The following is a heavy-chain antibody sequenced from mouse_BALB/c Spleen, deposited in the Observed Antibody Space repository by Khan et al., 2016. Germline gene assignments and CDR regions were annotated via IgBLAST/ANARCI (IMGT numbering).Heavy chain of an antibody. Sequence: EVQLQESGPGLVKPSQTVSLTCTVTGISITTGNYRWSWIRQFPGHKLEWIGYIYYSGTITYNPSLTSRTTITRDTSKNQFFLEINSLTTEDTAAYYCARDALWGSMDFWCQGTSVTVSS. CDR1: GISITTGNYR. J-gene: IGHJ4*01. V-gene: IGHV3-5*02. D-gene: IGHD1-1*02. CDR3: ARDALWGSMDF. CDR2: IYYSGTI.